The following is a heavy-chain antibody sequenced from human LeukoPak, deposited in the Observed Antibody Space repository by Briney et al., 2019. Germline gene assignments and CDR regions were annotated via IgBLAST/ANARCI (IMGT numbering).Heavy chain of an antibody. CDR3: ARDLFYYDSSGYDAFDI. D-gene: IGHD3-22*01. CDR2: IYHSGST. CDR1: GGSISSGGYS. J-gene: IGHJ3*02. V-gene: IGHV4-30-2*01. Sequence: SETLSLTCAVSGGSISSGGYSWSWIRQPPGKGLEWIGYIYHSGSTYYNPSLKSRVTISVDRSKNQFSLKLSSVTAADTAVYYCARDLFYYDSSGYDAFDIRGQGTMVTVSS.